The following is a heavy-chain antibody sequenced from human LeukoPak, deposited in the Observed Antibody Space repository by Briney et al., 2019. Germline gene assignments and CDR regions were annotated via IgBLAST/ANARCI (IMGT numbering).Heavy chain of an antibody. J-gene: IGHJ4*02. Sequence: GGSLRLSCTASAFAFSNHAMSWVRQAPGKGLEWVSSISISGGTTYYTNSVKGRFTISRDNAKNSLYLQMNSLRAEDTAVYYCARALDILTDFDYWGQGTLVTVSS. CDR3: ARALDILTDFDY. V-gene: IGHV3-23*01. D-gene: IGHD3-9*01. CDR2: ISISGGTT. CDR1: AFAFSNHA.